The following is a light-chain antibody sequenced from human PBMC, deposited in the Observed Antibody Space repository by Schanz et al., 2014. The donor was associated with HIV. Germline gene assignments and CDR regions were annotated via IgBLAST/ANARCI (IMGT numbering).Light chain of an antibody. Sequence: QSVLTQPPSVSGAPGQRVTISCTGSSSNIGSVYDVHWYQQLPGTAPKHLIFANSDRPSGVSNRFSGSKSGNTASLTISGLQAEDEADYYCSSYALSKNWEVIFGGGTKLTVL. CDR1: SSNIGSVYD. CDR3: SSYALSKNWEVI. CDR2: ANS. V-gene: IGLV1-40*01. J-gene: IGLJ2*01.